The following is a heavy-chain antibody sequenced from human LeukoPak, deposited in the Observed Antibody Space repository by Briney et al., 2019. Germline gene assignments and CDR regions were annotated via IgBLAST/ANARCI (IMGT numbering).Heavy chain of an antibody. CDR1: GYTFTNYW. D-gene: IGHD3-10*01. CDR3: AASTYGSGSYVGFDS. CDR2: MYPGDSDT. V-gene: IGHV5-51*01. Sequence: GESLKISCKASGYTFTNYWIGWVRQMPGKGLEWMGIMYPGDSDTRYSPSFQGQVTISADKAISTAYLQWSSLQASDTAMYSCAASTYGSGSYVGFDSWGQGTLVTVSS. J-gene: IGHJ4*02.